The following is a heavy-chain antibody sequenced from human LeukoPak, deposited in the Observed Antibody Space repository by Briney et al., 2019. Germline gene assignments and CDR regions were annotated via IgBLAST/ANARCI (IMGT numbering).Heavy chain of an antibody. V-gene: IGHV3-21*01. D-gene: IGHD5-12*01. J-gene: IGHJ4*02. CDR3: ARDKMGGYDFVVYFDY. CDR1: GFTFSSYS. CDR2: MSSSSSYI. Sequence: GGSLRLSCAASGFTFSSYSMNWVRQAPGKGLEWVSSMSSSSSYIYYADSVKGRFTISRDNAKNSLYLQMNSLRAEDTAVYYCARDKMGGYDFVVYFDYWGQGTLVTVSS.